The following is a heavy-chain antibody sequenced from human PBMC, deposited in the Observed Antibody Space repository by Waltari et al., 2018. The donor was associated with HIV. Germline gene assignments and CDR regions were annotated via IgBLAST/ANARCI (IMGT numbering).Heavy chain of an antibody. CDR2: INTRGDT. Sequence: QVQLQESGPGLARSSQTLSLACSVSGASMKIPRSFWSWVRQSAGRGLEWIGRINTRGDTKYNPSLKGRVVMSIDAPRKMFFLNLTSISAADTGTYFCAREDYDQFWGSPLYIFDSWGLGTVITVSS. V-gene: IGHV4-61*02. CDR1: GASMKIPRSF. D-gene: IGHD3-16*01. CDR3: AREDYDQFWGSPLYIFDS. J-gene: IGHJ4*02.